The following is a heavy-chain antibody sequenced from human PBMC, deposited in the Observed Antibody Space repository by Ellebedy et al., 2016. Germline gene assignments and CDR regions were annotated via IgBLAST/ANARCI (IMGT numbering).Heavy chain of an antibody. CDR3: AKDRGGY. CDR1: GFTFSSYG. V-gene: IGHV3-23*01. Sequence: GGSLRLXCAASGFTFSSYGMNWVRQAPEKGLEWVSGISGSGGSTHYADSAKGRFTISRDNSKNTLYLQMKSLRAEDTAVYYCAKDRGGYWGQGTLVTVSS. CDR2: ISGSGGST. D-gene: IGHD3-10*01. J-gene: IGHJ4*02.